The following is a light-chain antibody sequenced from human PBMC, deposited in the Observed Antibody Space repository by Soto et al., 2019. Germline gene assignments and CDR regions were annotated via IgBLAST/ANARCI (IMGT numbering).Light chain of an antibody. Sequence: QSVLTQPPSVSGAPGQRVTISCTGSSSNIGAGYDVPWYQQLPGTAPKLLIYGNSNRPSGVPDRFSGSKSGTSASLAITGLQADDEADYYCQSYDSSLSGVVFGGGTKLTVL. CDR1: SSNIGAGYD. V-gene: IGLV1-40*01. CDR2: GNS. CDR3: QSYDSSLSGVV. J-gene: IGLJ2*01.